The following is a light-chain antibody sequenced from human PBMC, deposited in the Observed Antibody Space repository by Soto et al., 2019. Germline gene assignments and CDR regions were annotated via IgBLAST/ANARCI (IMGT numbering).Light chain of an antibody. Sequence: DIQMTQSPSTLSGSVGDRVTITCRASQTISSWLAWYQQKPGKAPKLLIYKASTLKSGVPSRFSGSGSGTEFTLTISSLQPDDFATYYCQHCNSYSEAFGQGTTV. J-gene: IGKJ1*01. V-gene: IGKV1-5*03. CDR2: KAS. CDR3: QHCNSYSEA. CDR1: QTISSW.